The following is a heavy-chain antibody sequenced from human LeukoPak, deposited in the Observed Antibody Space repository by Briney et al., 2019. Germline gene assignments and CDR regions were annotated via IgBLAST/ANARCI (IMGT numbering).Heavy chain of an antibody. CDR1: GGSISSYY. J-gene: IGHJ4*02. CDR3: AGRSSSWYY. D-gene: IGHD6-13*01. V-gene: IGHV4-59*08. CDR2: IYYSGST. Sequence: SEALSLTCTVSGGSISSYYWSWIRQPPGKGLEWIGYIYYSGSTNYNPSPKSRAAISVDTSKNQFSLKLSSVTAADTAVYSCAGRSSSWYYWGQGTLVSVSS.